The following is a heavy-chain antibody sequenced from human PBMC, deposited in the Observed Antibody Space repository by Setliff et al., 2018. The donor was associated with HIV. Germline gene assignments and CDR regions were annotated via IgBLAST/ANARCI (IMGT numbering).Heavy chain of an antibody. CDR3: AAQRDIVMVPGQGGFDI. D-gene: IGHD2-2*01. CDR1: TYTFSSYV. Sequence: ASVKVSCKASTYTFSSYVINWVRQAPGQGLEWMGRISVYNGNTIYAQKRQGRVIMTTDTSTSTAYMELRSLRSDDTAMYYCAAQRDIVMVPGQGGFDIWAQGTMVTVSS. J-gene: IGHJ3*02. CDR2: ISVYNGNT. V-gene: IGHV1-18*01.